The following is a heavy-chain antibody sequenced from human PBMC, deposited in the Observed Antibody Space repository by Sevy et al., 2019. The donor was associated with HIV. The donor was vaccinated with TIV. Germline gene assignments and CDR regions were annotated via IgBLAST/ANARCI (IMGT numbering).Heavy chain of an antibody. Sequence: GGSLRLSCAASGFTFSSYGMHWVRQAPGKGLERVAVISYDGSNKYYADSVKGRFTISRDNSKNTLYLQMNSLRAEDTAVYYCAAGSSGQTTTYWGQGTLVTVSS. CDR3: AAGSSGQTTTY. CDR2: ISYDGSNK. V-gene: IGHV3-30*03. D-gene: IGHD3-22*01. CDR1: GFTFSSYG. J-gene: IGHJ4*02.